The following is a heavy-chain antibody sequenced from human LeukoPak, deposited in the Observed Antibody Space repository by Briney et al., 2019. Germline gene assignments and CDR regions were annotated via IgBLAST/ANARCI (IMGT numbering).Heavy chain of an antibody. D-gene: IGHD6-13*01. V-gene: IGHV4-39*07. CDR2: IYWSGSA. CDR1: GGSISSSSYY. Sequence: SETLSLTCTVSGGSISSSSYYWGWIRQPPGKGLEWIGNIYWSGSAYYNPSLKSRITISVDTSKNQFSLKLSSVTAADTAVYYCARDPSSSGGYIDVWGKGTTVTVSS. CDR3: ARDPSSSGGYIDV. J-gene: IGHJ6*03.